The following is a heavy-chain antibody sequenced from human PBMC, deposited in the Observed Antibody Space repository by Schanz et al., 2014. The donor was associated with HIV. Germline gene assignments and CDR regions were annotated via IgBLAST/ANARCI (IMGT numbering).Heavy chain of an antibody. CDR3: ARETVNYYYGMDV. CDR2: ISSSSSYI. D-gene: IGHD4-4*01. CDR1: GFTFQYYG. Sequence: EVQLVESGGRLVKPGGSLRLSCAASGFTFQYYGMNWVRQAPGKGLEWVSSISSSSSYIYYADSMKGRFTISRDNAKNSLYLQLNNVSAEDTAVYYCARETVNYYYGMDVWGQGTTVTVSS. V-gene: IGHV3-21*01. J-gene: IGHJ6*02.